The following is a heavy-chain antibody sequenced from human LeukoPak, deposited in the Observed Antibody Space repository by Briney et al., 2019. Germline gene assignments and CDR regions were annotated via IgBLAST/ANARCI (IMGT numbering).Heavy chain of an antibody. CDR3: AKTSGYRRFDP. CDR2: ISGSGGST. CDR1: GFTFSSYA. V-gene: IGHV3-23*01. J-gene: IGHJ5*02. Sequence: GGSLRLSCAASGFTFSSYAMSWVRQAPGEGLEWVSAISGSGGSTYFADSVKGRFTISRDNYKNTLYLQMNSLRAEDTAVYYCAKTSGYRRFDPWGQGTLVTVSS. D-gene: IGHD5-12*01.